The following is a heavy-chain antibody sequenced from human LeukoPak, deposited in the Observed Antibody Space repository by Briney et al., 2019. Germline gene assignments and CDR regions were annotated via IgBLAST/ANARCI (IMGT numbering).Heavy chain of an antibody. J-gene: IGHJ6*02. CDR1: GFTFSSYS. D-gene: IGHD5-12*01. V-gene: IGHV3-21*01. Sequence: GGSLRLSGAASGFTFSSYSMNWVRQAPGKGLEWVSSINSSSSYIYYADSVEGRFTISRDNAKNSLYLQMNSLRAEDTAVYYCAREGAAIVATILDYYYGMDVWGQGTTVTVSS. CDR2: INSSSSYI. CDR3: AREGAAIVATILDYYYGMDV.